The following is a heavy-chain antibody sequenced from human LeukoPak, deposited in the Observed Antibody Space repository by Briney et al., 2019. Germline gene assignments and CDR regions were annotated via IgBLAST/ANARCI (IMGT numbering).Heavy chain of an antibody. V-gene: IGHV1-18*01. CDR2: ISAYNGNT. J-gene: IGHJ4*02. CDR1: GGTFSSYA. CDR3: ARDHTAMVRVFDY. D-gene: IGHD5-18*01. Sequence: GASVKVSCKASGGTFSSYAISWVRQAPGQGLEWMGWISAYNGNTNYAQKLQGRVTMTTDTSTSTAYMELRSLRSDDTAVYYCARDHTAMVRVFDYWGQGTLVTVSS.